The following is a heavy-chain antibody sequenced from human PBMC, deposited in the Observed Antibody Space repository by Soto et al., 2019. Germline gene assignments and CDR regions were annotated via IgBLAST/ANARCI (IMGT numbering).Heavy chain of an antibody. CDR1: VFTFSSHW. CDR3: ASPYTATIHNGLNS. CDR2: INSDGTST. D-gene: IGHD5-12*01. J-gene: IGHJ4*02. V-gene: IGHV3-74*01. Sequence: GGSLRLSCAASVFTFSSHWMHWVRQAPGKGLVWVSRINSDGTSTNYADSVKGRFTISRDNAKNTLYLQMNSLRGEDTAVYHCASPYTATIHNGLNSWGQGTLVTVSS.